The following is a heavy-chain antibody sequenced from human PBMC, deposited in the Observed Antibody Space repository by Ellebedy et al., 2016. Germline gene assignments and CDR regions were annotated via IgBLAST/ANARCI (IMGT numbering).Heavy chain of an antibody. CDR1: GGSISSGDYY. V-gene: IGHV2-70*11. CDR3: ARTGWVARGENYYYGMDV. Sequence: LRLSCTVSGGSISSGDYYWSWIRQPPGKALEWLARIDWDDDKYYSTSLKTRLTISKDTSKNQVVLTMTNMDHVDTATYYCARTGWVARGENYYYGMDVWGQGTTVTVSS. J-gene: IGHJ6*02. D-gene: IGHD1-26*01. CDR2: IDWDDDK.